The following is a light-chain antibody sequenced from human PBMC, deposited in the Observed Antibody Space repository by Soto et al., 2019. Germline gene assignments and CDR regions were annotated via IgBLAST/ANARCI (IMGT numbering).Light chain of an antibody. CDR1: SSNIGTDT. Sequence: QSVLTQPRSASGTPGQRVTISCSGSSSNIGTDTVNWYQQLPGTAPKLLISNNNRRPSGVPDRFSGSKSGTSASLAISGLQSEDEADYYCVAWDDSLNGRVFGGGTKLTVL. V-gene: IGLV1-44*01. CDR3: VAWDDSLNGRV. CDR2: NNN. J-gene: IGLJ2*01.